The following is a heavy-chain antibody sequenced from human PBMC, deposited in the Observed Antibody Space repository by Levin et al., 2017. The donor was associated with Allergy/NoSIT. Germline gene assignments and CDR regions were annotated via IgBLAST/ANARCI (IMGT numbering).Heavy chain of an antibody. Sequence: GESLKISCAASGFTFSSYAMSWVRQAPGKGLEWVSAISGSGGSTYYADSVKGRFTISRDNSKNTLYLQMNSLRAEDTAVYYCAKIGSWSGLPLFDYWGQGTLVTVSS. V-gene: IGHV3-23*01. J-gene: IGHJ4*02. CDR1: GFTFSSYA. CDR2: ISGSGGST. D-gene: IGHD3-3*01. CDR3: AKIGSWSGLPLFDY.